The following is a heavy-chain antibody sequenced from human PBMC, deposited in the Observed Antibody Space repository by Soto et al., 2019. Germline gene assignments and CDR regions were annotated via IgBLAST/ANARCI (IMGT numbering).Heavy chain of an antibody. Sequence: QVQLVQSGAEVKKPGASVKVSCKASGYTFTSYAMHWVRQAPGQRLEWMGWINAGNGNTKYSQKFQGRVTITRDTSASTAYMELSSLRSEDTAVYYCARSVVPAAHFDYWGQGILVTVSS. D-gene: IGHD2-2*01. CDR1: GYTFTSYA. CDR3: ARSVVPAAHFDY. V-gene: IGHV1-3*01. CDR2: INAGNGNT. J-gene: IGHJ4*02.